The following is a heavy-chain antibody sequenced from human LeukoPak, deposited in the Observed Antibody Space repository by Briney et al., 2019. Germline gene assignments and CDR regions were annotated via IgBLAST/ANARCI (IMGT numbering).Heavy chain of an antibody. D-gene: IGHD3-9*01. CDR2: ISGSGGST. CDR3: AKQNYDILTGYTPFDY. Sequence: GGSLRLSWAASGFTFSSYAMSWVRQAPGKGLEWVSAISGSGGSTYYADSVKGRFTISRDNSKNTLYLQMNSLRAEDTAVYYCAKQNYDILTGYTPFDYWGQGTLVTVSS. CDR1: GFTFSSYA. V-gene: IGHV3-23*01. J-gene: IGHJ4*02.